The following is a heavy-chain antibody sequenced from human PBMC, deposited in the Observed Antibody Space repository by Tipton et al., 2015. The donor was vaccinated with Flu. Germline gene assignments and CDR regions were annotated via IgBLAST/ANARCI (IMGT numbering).Heavy chain of an antibody. V-gene: IGHV5-51*01. J-gene: IGHJ3*02. CDR1: ENSFTNSW. CDR3: ARPRSGVAFDI. Sequence: QLVQSGAEVKKPGESLKIPCKGSENSFTNSWIGWVRQKSGKGLEWMGIIYPGDSDTRYSPSFQGQVTISADKSITTAYLQWSSLKASDTAMYYCARPRSGVAFDIWGQGTMVTVSS. D-gene: IGHD3-10*01. CDR2: IYPGDSDT.